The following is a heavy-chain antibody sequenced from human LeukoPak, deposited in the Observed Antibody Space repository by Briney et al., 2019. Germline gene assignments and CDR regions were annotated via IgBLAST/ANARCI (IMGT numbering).Heavy chain of an antibody. D-gene: IGHD3-22*01. Sequence: GGSLRLSCAASGFTFSSYGMHWVRQAPGKGLEWVAFIRYDGSNKYYADSVKGRFTISRDNSKNTLYLQMNSLRAEDTAVYYCAKDRYAMIVVGFGSFDYWGQGTLVTVSS. CDR3: AKDRYAMIVVGFGSFDY. J-gene: IGHJ4*02. CDR2: IRYDGSNK. CDR1: GFTFSSYG. V-gene: IGHV3-30*02.